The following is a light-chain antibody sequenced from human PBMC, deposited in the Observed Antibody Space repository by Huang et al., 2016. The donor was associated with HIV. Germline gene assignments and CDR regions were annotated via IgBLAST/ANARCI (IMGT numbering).Light chain of an antibody. V-gene: IGKV3-11*01. CDR3: QQRSNWPPWT. Sequence: EIVLTQSPATLYLSPGERATLSCRASQSVSSDLAWYQQKPGQAPRLLIYDTSSRATVLPARFSRSGSGTDFTLTISSLEPEDFAVYYCQQRSNWPPWTFGQGTKVEIK. CDR1: QSVSSD. J-gene: IGKJ1*01. CDR2: DTS.